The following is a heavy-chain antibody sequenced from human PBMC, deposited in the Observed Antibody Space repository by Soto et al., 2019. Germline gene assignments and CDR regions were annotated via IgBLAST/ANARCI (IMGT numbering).Heavy chain of an antibody. D-gene: IGHD2-2*01. J-gene: IGHJ6*03. Sequence: PGGFLRLSCAASGFTFSNFAMSWVRHAPGKGLEWVSEITGSTGTTYYADSVRGRFIISRDNSKNTLHLQMNSLRAEDTAVYYCAKDTSSSPYYMDVWGKGTTVTVSS. CDR3: AKDTSSSPYYMDV. CDR2: ITGSTGTT. V-gene: IGHV3-23*01. CDR1: GFTFSNFA.